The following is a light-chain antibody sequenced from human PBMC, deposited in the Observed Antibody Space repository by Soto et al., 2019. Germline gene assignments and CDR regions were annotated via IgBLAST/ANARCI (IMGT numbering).Light chain of an antibody. CDR3: QQYNSYPIT. V-gene: IGKV1-5*03. Sequence: DIQMTQSPSTLSASVGDRVTITCRASQSISSWLAWYQQKPGKAPKLLIYKASSLESGVPSRFSGSGSGTEFTLTISSLQPDDFANDYCQQYNSYPITFGQGTRLEMK. CDR2: KAS. CDR1: QSISSW. J-gene: IGKJ5*01.